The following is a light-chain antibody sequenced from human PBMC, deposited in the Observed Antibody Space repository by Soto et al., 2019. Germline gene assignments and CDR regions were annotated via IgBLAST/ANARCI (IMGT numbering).Light chain of an antibody. Sequence: EVVLTQSPGTLSLSPGEGATLSCRASQIVISNHLAWYQQKLGQPPRLLISGAATRATGIPDRFSGSGSGTDFTLTISRLEPEDFAVYYCQQYGSSPLTFGQGTKVDIK. CDR3: QQYGSSPLT. CDR1: QIVISNH. V-gene: IGKV3-20*01. J-gene: IGKJ1*01. CDR2: GAA.